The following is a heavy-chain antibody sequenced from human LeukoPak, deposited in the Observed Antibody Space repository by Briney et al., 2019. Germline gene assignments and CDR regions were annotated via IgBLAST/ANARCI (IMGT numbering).Heavy chain of an antibody. CDR3: ASVITMVRRPRPPNYYYGMDV. Sequence: SVKVSCKASGGTFSSYAISWVRQAPGQGLEWMGRIIPILGIANYAQKFQGRVTITADKSTSTAYMELSSLRSEDTAVYYCASVITMVRRPRPPNYYYGMDVWGQGTTVTVSS. CDR1: GGTFSSYA. V-gene: IGHV1-69*04. J-gene: IGHJ6*02. CDR2: IIPILGIA. D-gene: IGHD3-10*01.